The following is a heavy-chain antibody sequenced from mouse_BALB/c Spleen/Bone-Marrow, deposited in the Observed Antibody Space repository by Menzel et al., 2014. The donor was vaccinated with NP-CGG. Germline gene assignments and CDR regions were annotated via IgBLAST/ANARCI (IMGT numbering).Heavy chain of an antibody. Sequence: EVKVVESGAELVKPGASVKLSCTASGFNIKDTYMHWVMRRPEQGLEWIGRIDPANGNTKYDPKFQGKATITADTSSNTAYLQLSSLTSEDTAVYYCARYRYYGSSYAMDYWGQGTSVTVSS. D-gene: IGHD1-1*01. J-gene: IGHJ4*01. CDR1: GFNIKDTY. CDR2: IDPANGNT. V-gene: IGHV14-3*02. CDR3: ARYRYYGSSYAMDY.